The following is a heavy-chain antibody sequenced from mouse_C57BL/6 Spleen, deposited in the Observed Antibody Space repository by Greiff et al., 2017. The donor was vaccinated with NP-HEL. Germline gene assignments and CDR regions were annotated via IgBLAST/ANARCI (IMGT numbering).Heavy chain of an antibody. CDR3: AREVSNAFDY. V-gene: IGHV1-69*01. Sequence: QVQLQQPGAELVMPGASVKLSCKASGYTFTSYWMHWVKQRPGQGLEWIGEIDPSDSYTNYNQKFKGKSTLTVDKSSSTAYMQLSSLTSEDSAVYYCAREVSNAFDYWGQGTTLTVSS. J-gene: IGHJ2*01. CDR2: IDPSDSYT. D-gene: IGHD2-5*01. CDR1: GYTFTSYW.